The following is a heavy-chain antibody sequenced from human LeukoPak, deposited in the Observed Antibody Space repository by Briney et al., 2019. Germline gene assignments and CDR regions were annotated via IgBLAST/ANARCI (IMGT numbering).Heavy chain of an antibody. CDR2: INYSGTT. CDR3: GRLFDS. Sequence: PSETLSLTCTVSGGAIISDNFYWGWVRQPPGKGLEWVGSINYSGTTYYNPSLRSRVSISVDTSRTQFFLRLNPVTAADTAVYYCGRLFDSWGQGILVIVSS. V-gene: IGHV4-39*01. CDR1: GGAIISDNFY. J-gene: IGHJ4*02.